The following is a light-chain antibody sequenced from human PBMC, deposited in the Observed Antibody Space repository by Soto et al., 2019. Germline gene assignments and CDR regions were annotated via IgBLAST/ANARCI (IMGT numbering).Light chain of an antibody. CDR1: QSVRSNY. CDR3: QDYGGSRT. Sequence: EIVLTQSPGTLSLSPGERATLSCRASQSVRSNYLAWFQQKPGQGPRLLIHDASNRATGIPDRFSGSGSGTDFTLTISRLEPEDFAVYYCQDYGGSRTLGRGTKVDIK. V-gene: IGKV3-20*01. CDR2: DAS. J-gene: IGKJ1*01.